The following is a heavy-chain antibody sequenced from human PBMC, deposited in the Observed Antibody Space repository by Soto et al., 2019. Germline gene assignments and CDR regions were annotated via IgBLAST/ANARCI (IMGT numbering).Heavy chain of an antibody. CDR3: ARAIGCISTSCYGYYYYYGMDV. CDR2: ISAYNGNT. Sequence: GASVKVSCKASGYTFTSYGISWVRQAPGQGLEWMGWISAYNGNTNYAQKFQGRVTMTRDTSTSTVYMELSSLRSEDTAVYYCARAIGCISTSCYGYYYYYGMDVWGQGTTVTVSS. J-gene: IGHJ6*02. D-gene: IGHD2-2*01. V-gene: IGHV1-18*01. CDR1: GYTFTSYG.